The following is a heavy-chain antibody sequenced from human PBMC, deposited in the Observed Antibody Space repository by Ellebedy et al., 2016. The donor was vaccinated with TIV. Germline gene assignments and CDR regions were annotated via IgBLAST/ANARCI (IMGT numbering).Heavy chain of an antibody. CDR1: GGTFSSYA. CDR3: ARGGVVVVPAAMGGWFNP. CDR2: IIPIFGTA. D-gene: IGHD2-2*01. V-gene: IGHV1-69*13. Sequence: ASVKVSXKASGGTFSSYAISWVRQAPGQGLEWMGGIIPIFGTANYAQKFQGRVTITADESTSTAYMELSSLRSEDTAVYYCARGGVVVVPAAMGGWFNPWGQGTLVTVPS. J-gene: IGHJ5*02.